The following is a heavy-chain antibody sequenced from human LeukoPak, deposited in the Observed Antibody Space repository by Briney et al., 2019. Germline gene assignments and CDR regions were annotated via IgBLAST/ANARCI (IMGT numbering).Heavy chain of an antibody. D-gene: IGHD2-2*01. CDR2: IRTKTYRAST. CDR1: GFTFSSSA. Sequence: GGSLRLSCAASGFTFSSSAMSWVRQAPGKGREWVGFIRTKTYRASTEYAASVKGRFTISRDDSKRIAYLQMNSLKTEDTAVYYCSRVFSSTFYYMDVWGKGTTVTVSS. CDR3: SRVFSSTFYYMDV. J-gene: IGHJ6*03. V-gene: IGHV3-49*04.